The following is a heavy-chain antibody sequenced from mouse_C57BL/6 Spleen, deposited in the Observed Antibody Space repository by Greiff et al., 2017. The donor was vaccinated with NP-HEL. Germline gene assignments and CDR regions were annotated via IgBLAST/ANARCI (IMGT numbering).Heavy chain of an antibody. J-gene: IGHJ2*01. CDR2: ISYSGST. CDR3: ARGKLGKGGYYFDY. V-gene: IGHV3-1*01. Sequence: EVQGVESGPGMVKPSQSLSLTCTVTGYSITSGYDWHWIRHFPGNKLEWMGYISYSGSTHYNPSLKSRISITHDTSKNHFFLKLNSVTTEDTATYYCARGKLGKGGYYFDYWGQGTTLTVSS. D-gene: IGHD4-1*01. CDR1: GYSITSGYD.